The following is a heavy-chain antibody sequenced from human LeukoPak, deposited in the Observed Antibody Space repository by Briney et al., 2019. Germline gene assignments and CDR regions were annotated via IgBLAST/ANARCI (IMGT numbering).Heavy chain of an antibody. CDR3: AKGGLGESSLNNFDY. CDR1: GFTFSSYA. J-gene: IGHJ4*02. Sequence: GKSLRLSCAASGFTFSSYAMNWVRLAPGKGLEWVSAITGSGGSTYYTDSVKGRFTISRDNSKNTLYLQMNSLRPEDTAVYYCAKGGLGESSLNNFDYWGQGTLVTVSS. CDR2: ITGSGGST. V-gene: IGHV3-23*01. D-gene: IGHD3-16*02.